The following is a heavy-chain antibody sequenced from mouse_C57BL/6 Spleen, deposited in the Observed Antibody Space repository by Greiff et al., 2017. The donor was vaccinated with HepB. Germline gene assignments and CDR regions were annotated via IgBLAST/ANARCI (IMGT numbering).Heavy chain of an antibody. J-gene: IGHJ4*01. CDR3: ARTGEGYAMDY. Sequence: EVKLMESGGGLVKPGGSLKLSCAASGFTFSSYTMSWVRQTPEKRLEWVATISGGGGNTYYPDSVKGRFTISRDNAKNTLYLQMSSLRSEDTALYYCARTGEGYAMDYWGQGTSVTVSS. D-gene: IGHD2-13*01. CDR2: ISGGGGNT. V-gene: IGHV5-9*01. CDR1: GFTFSSYT.